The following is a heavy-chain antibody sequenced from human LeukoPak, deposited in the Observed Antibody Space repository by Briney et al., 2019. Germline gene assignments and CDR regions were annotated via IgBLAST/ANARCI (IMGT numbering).Heavy chain of an antibody. J-gene: IGHJ5*02. CDR3: ARDPMGRNWFDP. D-gene: IGHD1-26*01. Sequence: GGSLRLSCAASGFTFSSYSMSWVRQAPGKGLEWVSSISSSSSYIYYADSVKGRFTISRDNAKNSLYLQMNSLRAEDTAVYYCARDPMGRNWFDPWGQGTLVTVSS. V-gene: IGHV3-21*01. CDR2: ISSSSSYI. CDR1: GFTFSSYS.